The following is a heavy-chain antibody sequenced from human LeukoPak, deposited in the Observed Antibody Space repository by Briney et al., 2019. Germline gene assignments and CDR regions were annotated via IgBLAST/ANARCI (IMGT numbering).Heavy chain of an antibody. CDR1: GFTFSSYG. D-gene: IGHD6-13*01. J-gene: IGHJ4*02. V-gene: IGHV3-30*02. CDR2: IRHDGSNK. CDR3: AKDLSIAAAGTFDY. Sequence: GGSLRLSCAASGFTFSSYGMHWVRQAPGKGLEWVAFIRHDGSNKYYADSVKGRFTISRDNSKNTLYLQMNSLRAEDTAVYYCAKDLSIAAAGTFDYWGQGTLVTVSS.